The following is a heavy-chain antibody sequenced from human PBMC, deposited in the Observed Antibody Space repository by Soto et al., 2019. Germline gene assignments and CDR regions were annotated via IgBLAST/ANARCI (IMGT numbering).Heavy chain of an antibody. Sequence: ASVKVSCKASGYTFTSYAMHWVRQAPGQRLDWMGWINAGNGNTKYSQKFQGRVTMTRDTSASTTYMELRSLRSDDTAVYYCARDGYYYDSSGYYLDAFDIWGQGTMVTVSS. D-gene: IGHD3-22*01. CDR1: GYTFTSYA. CDR2: INAGNGNT. V-gene: IGHV1-3*01. CDR3: ARDGYYYDSSGYYLDAFDI. J-gene: IGHJ3*02.